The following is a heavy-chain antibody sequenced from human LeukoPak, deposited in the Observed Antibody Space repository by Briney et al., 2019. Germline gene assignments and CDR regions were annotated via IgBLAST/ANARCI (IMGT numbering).Heavy chain of an antibody. D-gene: IGHD3-22*01. CDR2: ISGSGGST. Sequence: GGSLRLSCAASGFTFSSYAMSWVRQAPGKGLEWVSAISGSGGSTYYADSVKGRFTISRDNSKNTLYLKMNSLRAEDTAVYYCAKDFYDSSGYYFDYWGQGTLVTVSS. CDR1: GFTFSSYA. J-gene: IGHJ4*02. CDR3: AKDFYDSSGYYFDY. V-gene: IGHV3-23*01.